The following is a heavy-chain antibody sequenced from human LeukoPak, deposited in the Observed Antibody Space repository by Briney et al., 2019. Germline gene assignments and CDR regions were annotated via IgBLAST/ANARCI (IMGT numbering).Heavy chain of an antibody. CDR3: AGVTEADAFDI. J-gene: IGHJ3*02. V-gene: IGHV4-34*01. CDR1: GGSFSDYD. Sequence: SETLSLTCAVYGGSFSDYDWSWIRQPPGKGLEWIGEINHSGSTNYNPSLKSRVTISVDTSKNQFSLKLSSVTAADTAVYYCAGVTEADAFDIWGQGTMVTVSS. CDR2: INHSGST.